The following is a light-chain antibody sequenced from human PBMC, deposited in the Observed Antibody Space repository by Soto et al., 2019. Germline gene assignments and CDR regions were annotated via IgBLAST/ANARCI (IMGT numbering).Light chain of an antibody. CDR3: QQCHDWPLT. CDR1: QSVSSN. V-gene: IGKV3D-15*01. J-gene: IGKJ4*01. Sequence: EIVMTQSPATLSVSPGERATLSCSASQSVSSNFAWYQQRPAQARRLLIYDVSTRATGVPTRFSGSGSGTEFTLTISSLQSEDFAVYYCQQCHDWPLTFGGGTKVDIK. CDR2: DVS.